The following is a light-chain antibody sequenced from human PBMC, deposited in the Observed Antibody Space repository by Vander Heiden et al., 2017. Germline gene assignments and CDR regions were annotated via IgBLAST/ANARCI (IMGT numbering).Light chain of an antibody. CDR2: AAS. CDR3: QQDDSNPRT. CDR1: QSIRSD. V-gene: IGKV1-8*01. J-gene: IGKJ3*01. Sequence: AIRMTPSPSSFSASTGDRVTIPCRASQSIRSDLAWYQQKPGKAPKLLIYAASTWQSGVPSRFSGSGSGTDFTLTISSLQSEDFAAYYCQQDDSNPRTFGRGTKVDIK.